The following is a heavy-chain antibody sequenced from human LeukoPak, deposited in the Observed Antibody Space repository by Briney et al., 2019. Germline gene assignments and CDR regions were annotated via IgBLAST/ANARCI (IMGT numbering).Heavy chain of an antibody. Sequence: GASVKVSCKASGYTFTGYYMHWVRQAPGQGLEWMGWINPNSGGTNYAQKFQGRVTMTRDTSISTAYMELSRLRSDDTAVYYCTRDAYSSSWYEYYYYYMDVWGKGTTVTVSS. CDR2: INPNSGGT. D-gene: IGHD6-13*01. J-gene: IGHJ6*03. V-gene: IGHV1-2*02. CDR3: TRDAYSSSWYEYYYYYMDV. CDR1: GYTFTGYY.